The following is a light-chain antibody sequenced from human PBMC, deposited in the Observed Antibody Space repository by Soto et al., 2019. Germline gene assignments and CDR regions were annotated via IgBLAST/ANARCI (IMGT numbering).Light chain of an antibody. CDR2: DAS. CDR3: QLSNILSVT. Sequence: SSSTLSASVGDRVTITCRASQTISSWLAWYQQKPGKAPKLLIYDASTLQSGVPSRFSGSGTGLDFTLTISSLQPEDFTTYYCQLSNILSVTFGQGSNVDIK. CDR1: QTISSW. J-gene: IGKJ1*01. V-gene: IGKV1-5*01.